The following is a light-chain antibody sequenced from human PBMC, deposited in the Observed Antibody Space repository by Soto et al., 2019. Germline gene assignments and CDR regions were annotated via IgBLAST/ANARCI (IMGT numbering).Light chain of an antibody. CDR2: GAS. J-gene: IGKJ1*01. V-gene: IGKV3-15*01. CDR1: QSVNSN. CDR3: QQFNYWPT. Sequence: EIVMTQSPATLSMSPGERATLSCSASQSVNSNLAWYQQKPGQAPRLLIYGASTRATGIPARFSGSGSGTEFTLTISSLQSEDFAIYYCQQFNYWPTFGQGTKVEI.